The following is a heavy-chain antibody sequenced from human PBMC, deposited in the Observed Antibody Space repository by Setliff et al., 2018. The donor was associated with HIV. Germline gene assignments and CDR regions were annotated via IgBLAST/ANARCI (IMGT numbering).Heavy chain of an antibody. D-gene: IGHD3-10*01. J-gene: IGHJ5*02. CDR2: ISGSGGST. CDR3: AKDRRYYYGSGSYAAET. CDR1: GFTFSSYA. V-gene: IGHV3-23*01. Sequence: PGESLKISCAASGFTFSSYAMSWVRQAPGKGLEWVSAISGSGGSTYYADSVKGRFTISRDNSKNTLYLQMNSLRAEDTAVYYCAKDRRYYYGSGSYAAETWGQGTLVTVSS.